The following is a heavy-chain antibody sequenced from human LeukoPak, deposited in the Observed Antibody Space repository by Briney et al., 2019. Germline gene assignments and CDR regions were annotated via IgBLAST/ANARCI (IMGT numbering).Heavy chain of an antibody. CDR3: ARDTIVVVAGATENYYHGMDV. CDR1: GGSISSSNW. Sequence: SGTLSLTCAVSGGSISSSNWWTWVRQPPGKGLEWIGEIYHSGSANYNPSLRSRAAISIDKSKNQFSLKLSSVTAADTAVYYCARDTIVVVAGATENYYHGMDVWGQGTAVTVSS. V-gene: IGHV4-4*02. D-gene: IGHD2-21*01. J-gene: IGHJ6*02. CDR2: IYHSGSA.